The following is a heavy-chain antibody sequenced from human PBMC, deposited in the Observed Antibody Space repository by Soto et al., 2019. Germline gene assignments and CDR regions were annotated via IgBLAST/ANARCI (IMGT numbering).Heavy chain of an antibody. Sequence: QVQLVQSGAEVKKPGSSVKVSCKASGGTFSSYAISWVRQAPGQGLEWMGGIIPIFGTANYAQKFQGRVTIAGDESTSTAYMELSSLRAEDTAVYYCARADCSGGSCYSDYYYYYGMDVWGQGTTVTVS. CDR1: GGTFSSYA. D-gene: IGHD2-15*01. CDR2: IIPIFGTA. V-gene: IGHV1-69*01. CDR3: ARADCSGGSCYSDYYYYYGMDV. J-gene: IGHJ6*02.